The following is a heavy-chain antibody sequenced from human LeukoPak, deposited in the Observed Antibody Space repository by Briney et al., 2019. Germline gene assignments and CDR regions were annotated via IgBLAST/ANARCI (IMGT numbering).Heavy chain of an antibody. V-gene: IGHV5-51*01. CDR3: ARRAHCGGDCYSDY. Sequence: GESLKISCKGSGYRFTSYWIGWVRQMPGKGLEWMGIIYPSDSDTRYSPSFQGQVTISADKSISTAYLQWSSLRASDTAMYYCARRAHCGGDCYSDYWGQGTLVTVSS. CDR2: IYPSDSDT. J-gene: IGHJ4*02. D-gene: IGHD2-21*02. CDR1: GYRFTSYW.